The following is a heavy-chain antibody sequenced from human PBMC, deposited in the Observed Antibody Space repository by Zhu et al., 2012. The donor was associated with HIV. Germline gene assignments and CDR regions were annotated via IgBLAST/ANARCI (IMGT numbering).Heavy chain of an antibody. CDR2: STIRSGDT. J-gene: IGHJ4*01. CDR1: GGSFSGYY. Sequence: QVQLQQWGAGLLKPSETLSLTCAVYGGSFSGYYWGWIRQPPGKGRGGGVGESTIRSGDTNYNPSLKSRVTISVDTSKNQFSLKLNSVTAADTAVYYCARGYGSGSYYHYWGPGTLSPCPQ. V-gene: IGHV4-34*01. D-gene: IGHD3-10*01. CDR3: ARGYGSGSYYHY.